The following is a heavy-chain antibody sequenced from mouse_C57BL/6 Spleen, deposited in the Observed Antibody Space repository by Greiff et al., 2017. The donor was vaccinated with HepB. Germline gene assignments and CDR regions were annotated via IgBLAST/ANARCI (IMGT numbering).Heavy chain of an antibody. CDR2: IHPNSGST. D-gene: IGHD2-4*01. CDR1: GYTFTSYW. Sequence: QVQLQQPGAELVKPGASVKLSCKASGYTFTSYWMHWVKQRPGQGLGWIGMIHPNSGSTNYNEKFKSKATLTVDKSSSTAYMQLSSLTSEDSAVYYCARYYDYSYWYFDVWGTGTTVTVSS. CDR3: ARYYDYSYWYFDV. J-gene: IGHJ1*03. V-gene: IGHV1-64*01.